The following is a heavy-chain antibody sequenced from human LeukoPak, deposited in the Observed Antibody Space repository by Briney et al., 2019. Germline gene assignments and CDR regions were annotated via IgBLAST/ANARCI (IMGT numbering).Heavy chain of an antibody. V-gene: IGHV3-30*02. CDR2: IRYDGSNK. D-gene: IGHD6-19*01. CDR3: AKFAVTGTPSFDY. Sequence: GGSLRLSCAASGFTFSSYGMHWVRQAPGKGLEWVAFIRYDGSNKYYADSVKGRFTISRDNSKNTVNLQMNSLRTDDTAVYFCAKFAVTGTPSFDYWGQGNLVTVSS. CDR1: GFTFSSYG. J-gene: IGHJ4*02.